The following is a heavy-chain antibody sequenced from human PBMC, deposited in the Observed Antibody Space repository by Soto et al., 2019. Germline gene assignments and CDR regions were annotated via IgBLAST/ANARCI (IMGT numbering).Heavy chain of an antibody. D-gene: IGHD4-17*01. J-gene: IGHJ4*02. V-gene: IGHV3-21*01. CDR2: ISSSSSYI. CDR1: GFTFSSYS. CDR3: ARDSLYGDSCFDY. Sequence: PGGSLRLSCAASGFTFSSYSMNWVRQAPGKGLEWVSSISSSSSYIYYADSVKGRFTISRDNAKNSLYLQMNSLRAEDTAVYYCARDSLYGDSCFDYWGQGNLVTVSS.